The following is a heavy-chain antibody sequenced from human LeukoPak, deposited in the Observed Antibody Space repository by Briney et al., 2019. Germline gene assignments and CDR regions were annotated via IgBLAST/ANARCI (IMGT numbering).Heavy chain of an antibody. V-gene: IGHV4-34*01. CDR2: INHSGST. CDR1: GGSLSGYY. Sequence: SETLSLTCAVYGGSLSGYYWSWIRQPPGKGLEWIGKINHSGSTNYNPSLKSRVTISVDTSKNQFSLKLSSVTAADTAVYYCASRWFGDTGAFDIWGQGTMVTVSS. D-gene: IGHD3-10*01. J-gene: IGHJ3*02. CDR3: ASRWFGDTGAFDI.